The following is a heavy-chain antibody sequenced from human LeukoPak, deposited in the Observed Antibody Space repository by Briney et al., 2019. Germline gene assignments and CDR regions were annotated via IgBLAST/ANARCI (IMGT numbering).Heavy chain of an antibody. CDR3: ARDLAGSSGDYFDF. CDR1: GFTVSSRY. J-gene: IGHJ4*02. D-gene: IGHD6-13*01. CDR2: IYPSGST. V-gene: IGHV3-66*01. Sequence: PGGSLRLSCAASGFTVSSRYISWVRQAPGKGLEWVSVIYPSGSTYYADSVKGRFTISRDNSKNTVYLQMNSLRAEDTAVYFCARDLAGSSGDYFDFWGQGTLVTVSS.